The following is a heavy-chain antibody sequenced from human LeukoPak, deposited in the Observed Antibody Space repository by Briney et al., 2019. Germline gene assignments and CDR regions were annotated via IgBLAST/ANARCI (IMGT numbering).Heavy chain of an antibody. V-gene: IGHV4-61*02. D-gene: IGHD3-10*01. CDR2: IYTSGST. J-gene: IGHJ6*03. CDR1: GGSISSGSYY. CDR3: ARDQPTYYYGSGSYYYYYYMDV. Sequence: SETLSLTCTVSGGSISSGSYYWSWIRQPAGKGLEWIGRIYTSGSTNYNPSLKSRVTISVDTSKNQFSLKLSSVTAADTAVYYCARDQPTYYYGSGSYYYYYYMDVWGKGTTVTVSS.